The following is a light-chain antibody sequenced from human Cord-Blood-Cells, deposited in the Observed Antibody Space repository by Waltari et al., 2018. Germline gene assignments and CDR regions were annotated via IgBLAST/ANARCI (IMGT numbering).Light chain of an antibody. CDR2: DAS. J-gene: IGKJ2*02. V-gene: IGKV3-11*01. Sequence: EIVLTQSPATLSLSPGERATLSCRASPSVSSYLAWYQQKPGQAPRLLIYDASNRATGIPARFSGNGSGTDFALTISSLEPEDFAVYYCQQRSNWRTFGQGTKLEIK. CDR1: PSVSSY. CDR3: QQRSNWRT.